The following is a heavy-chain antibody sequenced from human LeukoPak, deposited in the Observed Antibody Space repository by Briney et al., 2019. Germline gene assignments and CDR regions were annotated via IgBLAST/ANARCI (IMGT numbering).Heavy chain of an antibody. CDR3: AKGYIVGATYFDY. CDR1: GFTFDDYA. Sequence: PGGSLRLSCAASGFTFDDYAMHWVRHAPGKGLEWVSGISWNSGSIGYADSMKGRFTISRDNAKNSLYLQMNSLRAEDTALYYCAKGYIVGATYFDYWGQGTLVTVSS. V-gene: IGHV3-9*01. CDR2: ISWNSGSI. J-gene: IGHJ4*02. D-gene: IGHD1-26*01.